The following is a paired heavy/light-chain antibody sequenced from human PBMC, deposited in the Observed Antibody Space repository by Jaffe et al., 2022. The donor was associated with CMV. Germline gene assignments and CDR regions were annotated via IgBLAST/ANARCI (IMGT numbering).Heavy chain of an antibody. CDR1: GYTFSSYH. CDR3: ARDLTIFGPGEPGY. J-gene: IGHJ4*01. D-gene: IGHD3-3*01. Sequence: QVQLVQSGAEVKKPGASVKVSCKASGYTFSSYHMHWVRQAPGQGLEWMGIISPNGDSTTYAQKFQGRLTMTRDTSTSTVYMELSSLRSEDTAVYYCARDLTIFGPGEPGYWGHGTLVTVSS. CDR2: ISPNGDST. V-gene: IGHV1-46*01.
Light chain of an antibody. Sequence: IQLTQSPSSLSASVGDSVTITCRASQGINSYLAWYLQQPGKAPKLLIYAASTLQTGVPSRFSGIGSGTDFTLTISSLQPEDFATYYCQQVNSFPYTFGQGTKLEIK. CDR3: QQVNSFPYT. CDR2: AAS. V-gene: IGKV1-9*01. CDR1: QGINSY. J-gene: IGKJ2*01.